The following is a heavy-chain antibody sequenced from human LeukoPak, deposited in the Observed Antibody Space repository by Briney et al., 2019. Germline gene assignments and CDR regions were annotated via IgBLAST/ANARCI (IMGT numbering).Heavy chain of an antibody. CDR3: VTGSSERDYYESHTYYLGDS. D-gene: IGHD3-22*01. J-gene: IGHJ4*02. V-gene: IGHV1-2*02. CDR2: INPNSGVT. Sequence: GASVKVSCKASGYTFTDYYMHWVRQAPGQGLEWMGWINPNSGVTNYAQKFQGRVTMTRDTSISTAYMELSSLRSEDTAVYYCVTGSSERDYYESHTYYLGDSWGQGTPVTVSS. CDR1: GYTFTDYY.